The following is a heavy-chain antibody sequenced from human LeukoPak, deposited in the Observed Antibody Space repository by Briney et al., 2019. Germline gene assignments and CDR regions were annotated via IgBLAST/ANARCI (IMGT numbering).Heavy chain of an antibody. D-gene: IGHD5-18*01. CDR2: MNPNSGNT. CDR3: AGDGYSYERMDV. V-gene: IGHV1-8*01. J-gene: IGHJ6*02. Sequence: ASVKVSCKASGYTFTSYDINWVRQATGQGLEWMGWMNPNSGNTGYAQKFQGRVTMTRNTSISTAYMELSSLRSEDTAVYYCAGDGYSYERMDVWGQGTTVTVSS. CDR1: GYTFTSYD.